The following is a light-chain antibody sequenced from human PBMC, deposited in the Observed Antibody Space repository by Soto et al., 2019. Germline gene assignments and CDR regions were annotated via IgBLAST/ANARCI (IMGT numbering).Light chain of an antibody. CDR2: RTS. V-gene: IGKV3D-20*02. Sequence: EIVLTQSPGTLSLSPGQGATLSCRASQSLSSIYLAWYQQKPGQAPRLLIYRTSSRATGIPARFSGSGSGTDFTLTISSLEPEDFAVYYCQQRSNWPITFGQGTRLEI. J-gene: IGKJ5*01. CDR3: QQRSNWPIT. CDR1: QSLSSIY.